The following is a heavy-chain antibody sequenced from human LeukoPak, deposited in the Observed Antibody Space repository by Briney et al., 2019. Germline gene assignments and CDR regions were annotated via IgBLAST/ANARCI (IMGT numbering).Heavy chain of an antibody. CDR1: GGTFSSYA. CDR2: MIIIFGIA. J-gene: IGHJ4*01. D-gene: IGHD5-12*01. Sequence: SVKVSCKASGGTFSSYAISWVRQAPGPGLEWVGGMIIIFGIANYTQTFQGRVTITADASPSTVYIEQRSLRSGATADYYCARDWRGSSYDHFDHW. V-gene: IGHV1-69*13. CDR3: ARDWRGSSYDHFDH.